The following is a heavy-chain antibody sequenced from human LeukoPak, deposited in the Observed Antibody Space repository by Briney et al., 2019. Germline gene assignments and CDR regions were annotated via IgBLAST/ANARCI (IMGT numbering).Heavy chain of an antibody. CDR3: ARHGEYYFDY. Sequence: SETLSLTCAVYGGSFSGYYWSWIRQPPGKGLEWIGQISRRGNTNYNPSLKSRVTIPVDMSKNQLSLKLSTVTAADTALYYCARHGEYYFDYWGQGTLVTVSS. V-gene: IGHV4-34*01. D-gene: IGHD3-10*01. CDR2: ISRRGNT. J-gene: IGHJ4*02. CDR1: GGSFSGYY.